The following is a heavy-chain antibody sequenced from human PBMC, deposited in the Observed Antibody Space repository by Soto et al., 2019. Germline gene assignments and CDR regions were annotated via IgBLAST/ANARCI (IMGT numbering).Heavy chain of an antibody. V-gene: IGHV3-11*06. CDR2: SSNSGTFA. D-gene: IGHD1-1*01. CDR3: ARSGDNFNVLDY. J-gene: IGHJ4*02. CDR1: GFTFSDYY. Sequence: SLQLSCAASGFTFSDYYMSWVRQAPGRGLEWISYSSNSGTFARYATSVKGRFSISRDNANNSLYLEMNSLRVEDTAVYYCARSGDNFNVLDYWGQGTPVTVSS.